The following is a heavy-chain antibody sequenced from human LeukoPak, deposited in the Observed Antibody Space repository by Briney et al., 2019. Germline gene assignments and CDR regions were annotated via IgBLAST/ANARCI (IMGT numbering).Heavy chain of an antibody. J-gene: IGHJ4*02. CDR1: GGSFNTYQ. CDR3: ARLSDY. V-gene: IGHV4-59*01. Sequence: SETQSLTCTVSGGSFNTYQWSWIRQPPGKGLEWIGYIYYSGSTNYNSSLKSRVTISLDTSKNQFSLRLSSVTAADTAVYYCARLSDYWGQGTLVTVSS. CDR2: IYYSGST.